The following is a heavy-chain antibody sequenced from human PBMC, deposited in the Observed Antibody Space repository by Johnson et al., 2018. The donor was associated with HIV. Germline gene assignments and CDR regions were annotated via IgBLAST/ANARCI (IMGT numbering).Heavy chain of an antibody. CDR2: ISSDGTDT. Sequence: VQLVESGGGVVQPGRSLRLSCAASGFTFSRYWMHWVRQAPGKGLVWVSRISSDGTDTYYADSVKGRFTISRDNARNTMFVQMKSLRAEDTAVYYCARSGPNWAFDFWGQGTMVTVSS. CDR1: GFTFSRYW. J-gene: IGHJ3*01. D-gene: IGHD1-1*01. V-gene: IGHV3-74*02. CDR3: ARSGPNWAFDF.